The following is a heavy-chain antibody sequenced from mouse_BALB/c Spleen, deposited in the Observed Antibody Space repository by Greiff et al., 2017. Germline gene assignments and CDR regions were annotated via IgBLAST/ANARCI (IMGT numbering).Heavy chain of an antibody. CDR3: ARENWDGAMDY. J-gene: IGHJ4*01. D-gene: IGHD4-1*01. CDR2: IDPANGNT. CDR1: GFNIKDTY. V-gene: IGHV14-3*02. Sequence: VQLKQSGAELVKPGASVKLSCTASGFNIKDTYMHWVKQRPEQGLEWIGRIDPANGNTKYDPKFQGKATITADTSSNTAYLQLSSLTSEDTAVYYCARENWDGAMDYWGQGTSVTVSS.